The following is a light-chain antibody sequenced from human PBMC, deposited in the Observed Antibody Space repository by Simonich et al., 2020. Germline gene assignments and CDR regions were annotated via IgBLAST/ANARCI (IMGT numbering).Light chain of an antibody. V-gene: IGLV2-14*01. Sequence: QSALTQPASVSGSPGQSITISCTGTSSDVGGYNYVSWYQQHPGKAPKLMIYDVSKRPPGVSNRFSGSKSGNTASLTISGLQAEDEADYYCSSYTSSSNWVFGGGTKLTVL. J-gene: IGLJ3*02. CDR3: SSYTSSSNWV. CDR2: DVS. CDR1: SSDVGGYNY.